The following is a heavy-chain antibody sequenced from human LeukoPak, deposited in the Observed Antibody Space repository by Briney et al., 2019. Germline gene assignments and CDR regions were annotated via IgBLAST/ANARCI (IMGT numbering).Heavy chain of an antibody. Sequence: PGGSLRLSCAASGFTFSSYEMNWVRQPPGKGLEWVSYISSSGSTIYYADSAKGRFTISRDNAKNSLYLQMNSLRAEDTAVYYCASEAVYYDILTGYYTGYYGMDVWGQGTTVTVSS. CDR2: ISSSGSTI. CDR3: ASEAVYYDILTGYYTGYYGMDV. D-gene: IGHD3-9*01. CDR1: GFTFSSYE. V-gene: IGHV3-48*03. J-gene: IGHJ6*02.